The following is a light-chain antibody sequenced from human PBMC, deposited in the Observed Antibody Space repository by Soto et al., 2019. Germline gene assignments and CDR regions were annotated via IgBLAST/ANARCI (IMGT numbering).Light chain of an antibody. CDR1: QSVSGTY. J-gene: IGKJ2*01. CDR2: GAS. CDR3: QQYGSSPYT. V-gene: IGKV3-20*01. Sequence: EIVLTQSPGTLSLSPGERATLSCRASQSVSGTYLVWYQQKPGQAPRLLIYGASSRPTGIPDRFSGSGSGTGFTLTISKREPEDFAVYYCQQYGSSPYTFGQGTKLEIK.